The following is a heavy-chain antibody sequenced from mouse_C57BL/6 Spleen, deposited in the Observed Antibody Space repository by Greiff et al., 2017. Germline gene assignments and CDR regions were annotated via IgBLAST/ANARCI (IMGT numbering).Heavy chain of an antibody. CDR1: GYTFTSYW. D-gene: IGHD3-2*02. Sequence: QVQLKQPGAELVKPGASVKLSCKASGYTFTSYWMHWVKQRPGQGLEWIGMIHPNSGSTNYNEKFKSKATLTVDKSSSTAYMQLSSLTSEDSAVYYCGSSAGRDYYFDYWGQGTTLTVSS. CDR3: GSSAGRDYYFDY. J-gene: IGHJ2*01. CDR2: IHPNSGST. V-gene: IGHV1-64*01.